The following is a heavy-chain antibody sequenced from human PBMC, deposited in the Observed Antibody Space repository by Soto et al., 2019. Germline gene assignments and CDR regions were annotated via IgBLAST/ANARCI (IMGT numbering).Heavy chain of an antibody. CDR3: ARADPDASVGY. V-gene: IGHV4-59*11. CDR2: ISYSGST. D-gene: IGHD3-16*01. J-gene: IGHJ4*02. CDR1: GGSMSSHY. Sequence: SETLSLTCTVSGGSMSSHYWTWLRQPPGKGLEWIGYISYSGSTYYNPSLKSRVTISADASRNQFSLKLSSVIAADTAVYYCARADPDASVGYWGQGTMVTVYS.